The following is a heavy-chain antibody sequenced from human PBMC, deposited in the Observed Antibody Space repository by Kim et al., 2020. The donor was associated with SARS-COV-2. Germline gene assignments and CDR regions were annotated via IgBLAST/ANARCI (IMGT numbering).Heavy chain of an antibody. CDR3: ARGQPLDY. CDR1: GGSIRSGGKF. V-gene: IGHV4-31*03. J-gene: IGHJ4*02. D-gene: IGHD2-2*01. Sequence: SETLSLTCSVPGGSIRSGGKFWTWIRQHPAKGLEWIGYISYSENSHYSPSLRSRVSISLQTSENQFSLELTSVTAADTAVYYCARGQPLDYWGQGILVTV. CDR2: ISYSENS.